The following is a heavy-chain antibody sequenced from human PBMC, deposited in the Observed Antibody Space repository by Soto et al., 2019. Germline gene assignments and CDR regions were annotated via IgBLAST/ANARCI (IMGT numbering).Heavy chain of an antibody. CDR2: TKHKAERFAT. Sequence: EVHLVESGGGLVQPGGSLRLSCAVSGFTFSDHCMDWVRQAPGKGLEWVGRTKHKAERFATEYAASVKGRFAISRDDSKYSLYLQMDSLRTEDTAVYYCVNFISGRPSWGQGTLVTVSS. V-gene: IGHV3-72*01. D-gene: IGHD1-20*01. J-gene: IGHJ4*02. CDR3: VNFISGRPS. CDR1: GFTFSDHC.